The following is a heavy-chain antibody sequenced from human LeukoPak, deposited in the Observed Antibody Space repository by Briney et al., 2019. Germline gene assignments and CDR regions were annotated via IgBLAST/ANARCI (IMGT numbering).Heavy chain of an antibody. V-gene: IGHV4-59*01. CDR2: IHYSGST. Sequence: SETLSLTCTVSGGSISSYYWSWIRQLPGKGLECIGHIHYSGSTNYNPSLKSRVTISIDTSKNQFSLRLSSVTAADTAVYYCARSSGSYNWYFDLWGRGALITVSS. J-gene: IGHJ2*01. D-gene: IGHD3-10*01. CDR3: ARSSGSYNWYFDL. CDR1: GGSISSYY.